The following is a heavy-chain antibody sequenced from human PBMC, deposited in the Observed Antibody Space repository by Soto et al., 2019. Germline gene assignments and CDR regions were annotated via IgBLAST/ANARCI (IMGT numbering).Heavy chain of an antibody. CDR2: ISYDGSNK. CDR3: AKDEYYRLSATFYY. Sequence: GGSLRLSCAASGFTFSSYGMHWVRQAPGKGLEWVAVISYDGSNKYYADSVKGRFTISRDNSKNTLYLQMNSLRAEDTAVYYCAKDEYYRLSATFYYWGQGTLVTVSS. D-gene: IGHD4-4*01. CDR1: GFTFSSYG. V-gene: IGHV3-30*18. J-gene: IGHJ4*02.